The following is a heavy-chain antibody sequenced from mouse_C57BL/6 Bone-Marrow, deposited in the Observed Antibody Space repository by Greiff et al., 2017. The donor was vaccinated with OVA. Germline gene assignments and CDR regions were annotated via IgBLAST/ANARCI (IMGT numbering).Heavy chain of an antibody. CDR2: IYPRSGNT. CDR1: GYTFTSYG. Sequence: QVHVKQSGAELARPGASVKLSCKASGYTFTSYGISWVKQRTGKGLEWIGEIYPRSGNTYYNENFKGKATLTADKSSSTAYMEFRSLTSEDSAVYLCERRLRRHYAMDYWGQGTSVTVSS. V-gene: IGHV1-81*01. J-gene: IGHJ4*01. CDR3: ERRLRRHYAMDY. D-gene: IGHD2-2*01.